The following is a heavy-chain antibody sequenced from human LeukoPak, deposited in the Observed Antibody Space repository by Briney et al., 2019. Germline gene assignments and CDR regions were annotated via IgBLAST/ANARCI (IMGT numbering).Heavy chain of an antibody. J-gene: IGHJ4*02. CDR3: AKDLHSYSLYCSSTSCYGYFDY. Sequence: PGGSLSLSCAASGFTFSSYAMSWVRQAPGKGLEWVSAISGSGVSTYYADSVKGRFTISRDNSKNTLFLQMNSLRAEDTAVYYCAKDLHSYSLYCSSTSCYGYFDYWGQGTLVTVSS. V-gene: IGHV3-23*01. CDR2: ISGSGVST. CDR1: GFTFSSYA. D-gene: IGHD2-2*01.